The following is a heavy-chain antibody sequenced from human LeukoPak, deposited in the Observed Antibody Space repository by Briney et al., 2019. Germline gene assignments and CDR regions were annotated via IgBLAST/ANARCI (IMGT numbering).Heavy chain of an antibody. CDR1: GFTFDDYA. Sequence: SLRLSCAASGFTFDDYAMHWVRQAPGEGLEWVSGISWNSGSIGYADSVKGRFTISRDNAKNSLYLQMNSLRAEDTALYYCAKDKGQWEPLEYWGQGTLVTVSS. V-gene: IGHV3-9*01. D-gene: IGHD1-26*01. CDR3: AKDKGQWEPLEY. CDR2: ISWNSGSI. J-gene: IGHJ4*02.